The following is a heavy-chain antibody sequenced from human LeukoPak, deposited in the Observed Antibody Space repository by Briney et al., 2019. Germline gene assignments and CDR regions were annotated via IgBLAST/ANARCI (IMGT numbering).Heavy chain of an antibody. D-gene: IGHD1-26*01. Sequence: ASVRVSCKASGYTFTGYYMHWVRQAPGQGGEWRGWINPNSGGTNYAQTFQGRVTITRDTSISTAYMELSRLRSDDTAVYYCARPLVGALNCWGQGTLVTVSS. V-gene: IGHV1-2*02. CDR2: INPNSGGT. CDR3: ARPLVGALNC. CDR1: GYTFTGYY. J-gene: IGHJ4*02.